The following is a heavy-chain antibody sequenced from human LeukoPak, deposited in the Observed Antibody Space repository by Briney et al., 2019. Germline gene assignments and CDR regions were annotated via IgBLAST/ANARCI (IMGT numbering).Heavy chain of an antibody. D-gene: IGHD2-2*01. CDR1: GYSFTNYF. J-gene: IGHJ6*02. CDR2: INPSGRGT. CDR3: ARDPKMLQYQPSGSYYYGMDV. Sequence: ASVKVSCKASGYSFTNYFIHWVRQAPGQGLEWVGVINPSGRGTNYAQKFQGRVTMTTDTSTSTVYMELSSLRSEDTAVYYCARDPKMLQYQPSGSYYYGMDVWGQGTTVTVSS. V-gene: IGHV1-46*01.